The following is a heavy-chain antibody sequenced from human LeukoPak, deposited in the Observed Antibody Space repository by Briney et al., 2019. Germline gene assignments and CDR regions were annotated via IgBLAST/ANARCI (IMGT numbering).Heavy chain of an antibody. V-gene: IGHV3-66*01. J-gene: IGHJ4*02. D-gene: IGHD2-21*02. CDR1: GFTVSSNY. Sequence: GGSLRLSCAASGFTVSSNYMSWVRQAPGKGLEWVSVIYSGGSTYYADSVKGRFTISRDNSKNTLYLQMNSLRVEDTAVYYCARESVVVTAIISWGQGTLVTVSS. CDR3: ARESVVVTAIIS. CDR2: IYSGGST.